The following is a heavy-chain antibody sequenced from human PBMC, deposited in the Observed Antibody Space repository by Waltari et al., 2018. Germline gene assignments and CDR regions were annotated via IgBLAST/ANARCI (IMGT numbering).Heavy chain of an antibody. CDR2: IYHSGST. V-gene: IGHV4-38-2*02. CDR3: ARGLAFDI. CDR1: GYSISSRYY. J-gene: IGHJ3*02. Sequence: QVQLQESGPGLVKPSETLSLTCTGAGYSISSRYYWGWIRQPPGKGLEWIGSIYHSGSTYYNPSLKSRVTLSLDTSKNQFSLKLSSVTAADTAVYYCARGLAFDIWGQGTMVTVSS. D-gene: IGHD6-19*01.